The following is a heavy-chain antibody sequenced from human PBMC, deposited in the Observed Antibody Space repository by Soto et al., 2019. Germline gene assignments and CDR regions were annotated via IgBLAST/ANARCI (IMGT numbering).Heavy chain of an antibody. Sequence: EVHLVEAGGGLVQPGGYLRLSCAASGFTFSRFWMSWVRQAPGKGLEWVANIKYVGSDQYYVDSVKGRFIISSDNAMNSLSLQMNSLRADDPAVYYCAIHPTAWFGDQGPDWGQGTLVTVSS. CDR2: IKYVGSDQ. J-gene: IGHJ4*02. CDR3: AIHPTAWFGDQGPD. V-gene: IGHV3-7*01. D-gene: IGHD3-10*01. CDR1: GFTFSRFW.